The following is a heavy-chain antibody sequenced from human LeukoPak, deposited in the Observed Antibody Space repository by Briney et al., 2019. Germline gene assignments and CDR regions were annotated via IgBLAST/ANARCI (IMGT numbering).Heavy chain of an antibody. Sequence: GESLQISCQGSGYSFTSYWIGWVRQMPGKGLEGMGIIYPGDSDTRYSPSFQGQVTISADKSISTAYLQWSSLKDSDTAMYYCARDRSTTNYYYGMDVWGQGTTVTVSS. V-gene: IGHV5-51*01. CDR2: IYPGDSDT. J-gene: IGHJ6*02. CDR1: GYSFTSYW. D-gene: IGHD2-2*01. CDR3: ARDRSTTNYYYGMDV.